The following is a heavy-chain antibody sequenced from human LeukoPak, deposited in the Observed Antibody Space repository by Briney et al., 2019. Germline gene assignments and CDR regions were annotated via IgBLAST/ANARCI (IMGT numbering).Heavy chain of an antibody. D-gene: IGHD2-15*01. V-gene: IGHV3-74*01. CDR3: ARESCSGGSCYPDP. J-gene: IGHJ5*02. CDR1: GFTFSNYW. CDR2: INSDGSST. Sequence: PGGSLRLSCAASGFTFSNYWMHWVRQAPGKGLVWVSRINSDGSSTGHADSVKGRFTISRDNAKNTLYLQMNSRRAEDTAVYYCARESCSGGSCYPDPWGQGTLVTVSS.